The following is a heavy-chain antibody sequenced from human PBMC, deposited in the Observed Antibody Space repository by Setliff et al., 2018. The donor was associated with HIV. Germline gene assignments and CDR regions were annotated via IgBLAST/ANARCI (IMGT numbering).Heavy chain of an antibody. V-gene: IGHV4-4*07. CDR3: ARDRIEVLADSPHDVFDI. CDR2: VHNSAGS. J-gene: IGHJ3*02. D-gene: IGHD3-22*01. CDR1: GDSVSGCY. Sequence: PSETLSLTCAVSGDSVSGCYWSWIRQPAGRGLEWIGRVHNSAGSNYNPSLKSRVTMSVDTAKNQLSLKLTAVSAADTAVYYCARDRIEVLADSPHDVFDIWGRGIMVTVSS.